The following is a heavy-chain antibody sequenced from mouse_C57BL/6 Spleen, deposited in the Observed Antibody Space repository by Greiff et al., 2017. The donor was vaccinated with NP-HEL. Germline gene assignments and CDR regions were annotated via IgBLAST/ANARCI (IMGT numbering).Heavy chain of an antibody. CDR1: GYTFTSYW. Sequence: VQLQQPGAELVRPGSSVKLSCKASGYTFTSYWMDWVKQRPGQGLEWIGNIYPSDSETHYNQKFKDKATLTVDKSSSTAYMQLSSLTSEDSAVYYCARLGDYGSSYPYFDYWGQGTTLKVSS. V-gene: IGHV1-61*01. CDR2: IYPSDSET. D-gene: IGHD1-1*01. CDR3: ARLGDYGSSYPYFDY. J-gene: IGHJ2*01.